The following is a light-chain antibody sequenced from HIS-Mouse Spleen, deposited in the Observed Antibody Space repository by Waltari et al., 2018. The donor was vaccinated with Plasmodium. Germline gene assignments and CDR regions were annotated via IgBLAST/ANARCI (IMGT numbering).Light chain of an antibody. V-gene: IGKV1-8*01. CDR2: AAS. CDR3: QQYYSYPYT. CDR1: QGLSSS. Sequence: AIRMTQSPSSFSASTGDSVTITCRASQGLSSSLAWYQQKPGKAPKLLIYAASTLQSGVPSRFSGSGSGTDFTLTISCLQSEDFATYYCQQYYSYPYTFGQGTKLEIK. J-gene: IGKJ2*01.